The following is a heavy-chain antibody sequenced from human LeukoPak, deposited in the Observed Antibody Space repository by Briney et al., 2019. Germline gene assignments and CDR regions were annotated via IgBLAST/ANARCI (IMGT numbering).Heavy chain of an antibody. CDR1: EFTFSSYS. J-gene: IGHJ4*02. CDR2: ISSSSSYI. CDR3: ARDNFDY. Sequence: GGSLSLSCAASEFTFSSYSMNWVRKAPGKGLEWVSSISSSSSYIYYEDSVKGRFTISRDNAKNSLYLQMNSLRAEDTAVYYCARDNFDYWGQGTLVTVSS. V-gene: IGHV3-21*01.